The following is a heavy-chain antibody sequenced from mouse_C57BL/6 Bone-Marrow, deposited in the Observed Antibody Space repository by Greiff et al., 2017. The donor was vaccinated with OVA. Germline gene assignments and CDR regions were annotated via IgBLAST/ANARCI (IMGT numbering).Heavy chain of an antibody. J-gene: IGHJ3*01. CDR3: TRGNYEAWFAY. D-gene: IGHD2-1*01. V-gene: IGHV1-15*01. CDR1: GYTFTDYE. Sequence: VKLQQSGAELVRPGASVTLSCKASGYTFTDYEMHWVKQTPVHGLEWIGAIDPETGGTAYNQKFKGKAILTADKSSSTAYMELRSLTSEDSAVYYCTRGNYEAWFAYWGQGTLVTVSA. CDR2: IDPETGGT.